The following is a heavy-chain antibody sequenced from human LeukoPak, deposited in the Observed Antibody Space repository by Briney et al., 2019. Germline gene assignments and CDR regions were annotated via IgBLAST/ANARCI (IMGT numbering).Heavy chain of an antibody. CDR3: ARWGARGYCSSTSCSTFDY. Sequence: QPGGSLRLSCTASGLTVSSNYMSWVRQAPGKGLEWVSVIYSGGSTYYADSVKGRFTISRDNSKNTLYLQMSSLRAEDRAVYYCARWGARGYCSSTSCSTFDYWGQGTLVTVSS. CDR1: GLTVSSNY. V-gene: IGHV3-53*01. CDR2: IYSGGST. D-gene: IGHD2-2*01. J-gene: IGHJ4*02.